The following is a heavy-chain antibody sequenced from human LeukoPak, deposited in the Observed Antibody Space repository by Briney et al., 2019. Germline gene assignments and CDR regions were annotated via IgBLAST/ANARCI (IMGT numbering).Heavy chain of an antibody. V-gene: IGHV3-30*02. D-gene: IGHD1-26*01. Sequence: GGSLRLSCAASGFTFSSYGVHWVRQAPGKGLEWVAFIRYDGSNKYYADSVKGRFTISRDNSKNTLYLQMNSLRAEDTAVYYCAKDLWELLYYFDYWGQGTLVTVSS. CDR3: AKDLWELLYYFDY. CDR2: IRYDGSNK. CDR1: GFTFSSYG. J-gene: IGHJ4*02.